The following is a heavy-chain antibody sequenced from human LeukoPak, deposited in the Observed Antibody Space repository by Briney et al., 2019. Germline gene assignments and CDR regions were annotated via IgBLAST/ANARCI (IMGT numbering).Heavy chain of an antibody. D-gene: IGHD4-23*01. Sequence: GESLKISCKGSGYSFTSYWIGWVRQMPGKGLEWMGIIYPGDSDTRYSPSFQGQVTISADKSISTAYLQWSSLKASDTAMYFCARARTTYGGKGYFDYWGQGTLVTVSS. CDR3: ARARTTYGGKGYFDY. CDR2: IYPGDSDT. V-gene: IGHV5-51*01. J-gene: IGHJ4*02. CDR1: GYSFTSYW.